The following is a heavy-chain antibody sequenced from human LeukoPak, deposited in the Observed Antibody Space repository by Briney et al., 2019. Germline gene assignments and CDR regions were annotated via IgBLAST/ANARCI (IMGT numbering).Heavy chain of an antibody. D-gene: IGHD2-2*02. V-gene: IGHV4-34*01. CDR1: GGSFSGYY. J-gene: IGHJ5*02. CDR3: ARAGVVVVPAAIDYNWFDP. CDR2: INHSGST. Sequence: SETLSLTCAVYGGSFSGYYWSWIRQPPGKGLEWIGEINHSGSTNYNPSLKSRVTISVDTSKNQFSPKLSSVTAADTAVYYCARAGVVVVPAAIDYNWFDPWGQGTLVTVSS.